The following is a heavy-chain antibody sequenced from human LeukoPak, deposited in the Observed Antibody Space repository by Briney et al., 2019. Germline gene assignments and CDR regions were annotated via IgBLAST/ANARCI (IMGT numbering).Heavy chain of an antibody. CDR2: IRYDGNDK. CDR1: GFTFSYYG. V-gene: IGHV3-30*02. D-gene: IGHD3-10*01. CDR3: AKDLMRDRWFGES. Sequence: GGSLRLSCAASGFTFSYYGFHWVRQAPGKGLEWVAFIRYDGNDKFYAKSVKGRFTISRDTSRNTLYLQMNSLRLEDTAVYYCAKDLMRDRWFGESWGQGTLVTVSS. J-gene: IGHJ5*02.